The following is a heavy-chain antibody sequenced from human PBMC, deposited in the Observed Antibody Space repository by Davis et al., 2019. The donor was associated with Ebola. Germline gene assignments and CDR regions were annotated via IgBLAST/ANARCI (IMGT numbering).Heavy chain of an antibody. V-gene: IGHV3-66*01. CDR1: GFTVSSNY. J-gene: IGHJ5*02. D-gene: IGHD6-13*01. Sequence: GESLKISCAASGFTVSSNYMSWVRQAPGKGLEWVSVIYSGGSTYYADSVKGRFTISRDNSKNTLYLQMNSLRAEDTAVYYCARYHRGIAAADPWGQGTLVTVSS. CDR3: ARYHRGIAAADP. CDR2: IYSGGST.